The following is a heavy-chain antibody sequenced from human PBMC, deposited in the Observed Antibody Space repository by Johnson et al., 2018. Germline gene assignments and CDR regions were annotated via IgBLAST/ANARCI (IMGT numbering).Heavy chain of an antibody. D-gene: IGHD1-26*01. CDR2: INSDGSST. CDR1: GFIFSSYW. Sequence: VQLVQSGGGLVQXGGSXRLXCAASGFIFSSYWMHWVRQAPGKGLVWVSRINSDGSSTSYVDSVRGRFTISRDNAKNTLHLQMNSLRAEDTAVYYCARHSGSYLIDIWGQGTMVIVSS. V-gene: IGHV3-74*02. J-gene: IGHJ3*02. CDR3: ARHSGSYLIDI.